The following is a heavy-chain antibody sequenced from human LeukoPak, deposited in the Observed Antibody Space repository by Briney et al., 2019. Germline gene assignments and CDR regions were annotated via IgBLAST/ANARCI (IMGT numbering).Heavy chain of an antibody. Sequence: SETLSLTCTISDYSISSGYYWGWIRQPPGKGLEWIGSIYHSGSTYYNPSLKSRLTISVDTSKNQFSLKLTSVTAADTAVYYCARSLSTTGTKYWGQGTLVTVSS. J-gene: IGHJ4*02. CDR3: ARSLSTTGTKY. V-gene: IGHV4-38-2*02. CDR1: DYSISSGYY. CDR2: IYHSGST. D-gene: IGHD1-7*01.